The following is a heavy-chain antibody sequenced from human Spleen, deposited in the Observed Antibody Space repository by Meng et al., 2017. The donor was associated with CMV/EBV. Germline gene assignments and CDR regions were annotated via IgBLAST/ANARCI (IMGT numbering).Heavy chain of an antibody. D-gene: IGHD1-26*01. CDR1: GGSISSYY. J-gene: IGHJ4*02. CDR3: GGGGGGSFSY. Sequence: GSLRLSCTVSGGSISSYYWSWIRQPPGKGLEWIGYIYYSGSTNYNPSLKSRVTISVNTSKNQFSLKLSSVTAADTAVYSLGGGGGGSFSYWGQGTLVTVSS. V-gene: IGHV4-59*12. CDR2: IYYSGST.